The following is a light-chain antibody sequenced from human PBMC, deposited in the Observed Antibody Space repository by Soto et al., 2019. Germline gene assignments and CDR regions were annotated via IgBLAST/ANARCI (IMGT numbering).Light chain of an antibody. CDR3: MQGSHWPPWT. V-gene: IGKV2-30*02. Sequence: DVVMTQSPLSLSVTLGQPASISCRSSQSLVHSDGNTYLHWFQQRRGQSPRRLIYRVSIRDSGVPDRFSGSGSGTDFTLNISRVEAEDVGVYYCMQGSHWPPWTFGQGTKEEIK. J-gene: IGKJ1*01. CDR2: RVS. CDR1: QSLVHSDGNTY.